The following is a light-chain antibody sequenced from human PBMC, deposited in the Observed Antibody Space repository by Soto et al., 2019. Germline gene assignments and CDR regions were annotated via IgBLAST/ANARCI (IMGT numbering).Light chain of an antibody. V-gene: IGKV1-12*02. CDR1: RVISNS. CDR2: AAF. J-gene: IGKJ4*01. CDR3: QQAYIFPFS. Sequence: DVQMTQSPSSVSASVGDRVTLTCRASRVISNSLAWYQQKPGKAPRLLTYAAFNLQGGVPSRFSGSGSGTHFFLTISSLQPDDFATYYCQQAYIFPFSFGGGTKVDIK.